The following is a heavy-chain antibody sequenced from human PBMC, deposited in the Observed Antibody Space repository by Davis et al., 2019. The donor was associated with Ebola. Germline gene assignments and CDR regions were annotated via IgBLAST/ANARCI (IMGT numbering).Heavy chain of an antibody. J-gene: IGHJ6*02. D-gene: IGHD6-19*01. Sequence: PGGSLRLSCAASGFTFSSYAMSWVRQAPGKGLEWVSAISGSGGSTYYADSVKGRFTISRDNSKDTLYLQMNSLRAEDTAVYYCAKVLALAESGWSLNGMDVWGQGTTVTVSS. CDR2: ISGSGGST. CDR1: GFTFSSYA. V-gene: IGHV3-23*01. CDR3: AKVLALAESGWSLNGMDV.